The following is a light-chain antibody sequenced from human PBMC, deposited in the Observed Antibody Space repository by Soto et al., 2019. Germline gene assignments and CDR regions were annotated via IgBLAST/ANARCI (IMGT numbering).Light chain of an antibody. CDR3: QQYKDYPLT. V-gene: IGKV1-5*03. CDR1: QTIITW. Sequence: DIQMTQSPSTLSASVGDRVTMTCRAGQTIITWLAWYQQKPGKAPNLLIYKASSLASGVPSRFSGSGSGTEFTLTISSLQPDDFATYYCQQYKDYPLTFGGGTKVEI. J-gene: IGKJ4*01. CDR2: KAS.